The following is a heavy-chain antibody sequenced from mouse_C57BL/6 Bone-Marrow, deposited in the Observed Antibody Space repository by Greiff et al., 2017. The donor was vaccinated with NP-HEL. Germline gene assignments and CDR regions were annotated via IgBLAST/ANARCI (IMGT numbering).Heavy chain of an antibody. CDR1: GFSINSDCY. CDR3: ARDCLYYGSSPYYAMDY. Sequence: EVKLMESGPSLVRPSQTLSLTCTVTGFSINSDCYWIWIRQFPGNKLEYIGYTFYSGITYYNPSLESRTYITRDTSKNQFSLKLSSVTTEDTATYYCARDCLYYGSSPYYAMDYWGQGTSVTVSS. V-gene: IGHV3-3*01. D-gene: IGHD1-1*01. J-gene: IGHJ4*01. CDR2: TFYSGIT.